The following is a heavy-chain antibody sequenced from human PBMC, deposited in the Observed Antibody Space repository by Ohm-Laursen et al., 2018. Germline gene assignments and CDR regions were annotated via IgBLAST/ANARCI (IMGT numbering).Heavy chain of an antibody. V-gene: IGHV3-53*01. CDR3: ARGIAVAGTLWFDP. CDR2: IYSGGNT. D-gene: IGHD6-19*01. Sequence: SLRLSCAASGFTVSSNYMSWVRQAPGKGLEWVSVIYSGGNTYYADSVKGRFTISRDTSKNTLYLQMNSLRAEDTAVYYCARGIAVAGTLWFDPWGQGTLVTASS. J-gene: IGHJ5*02. CDR1: GFTVSSNY.